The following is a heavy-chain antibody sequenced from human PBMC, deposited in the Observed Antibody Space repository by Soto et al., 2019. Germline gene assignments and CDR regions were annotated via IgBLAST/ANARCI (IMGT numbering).Heavy chain of an antibody. Sequence: VASVKVSCKVSGYTLTELSMHWVRQAPGKGLEWMGGFDPEDGETIYAQKFQGRVTMTEDTSTDTAYMELSSLRSEDTAVFYCATHLVGATFRDYYYGMDVWGQGTTVTVSS. J-gene: IGHJ6*02. CDR3: ATHLVGATFRDYYYGMDV. V-gene: IGHV1-24*01. CDR2: FDPEDGET. D-gene: IGHD1-26*01. CDR1: GYTLTELS.